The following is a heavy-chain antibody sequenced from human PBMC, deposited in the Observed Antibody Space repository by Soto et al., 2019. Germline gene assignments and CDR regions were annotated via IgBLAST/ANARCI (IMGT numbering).Heavy chain of an antibody. Sequence: QVQLVESGGGLVKPGGSLRLACAASGFSFGDSYMSWVRQAPGKGLEWLSYISGGSSYTNYADSVKGRFTISRDNAKRSLYIEMNSRRADDTAVYYCAKTIVAASGYYFDHWGQGNLVTVSS. D-gene: IGHD2-21*01. J-gene: IGHJ4*02. CDR3: AKTIVAASGYYFDH. CDR1: GFSFGDSY. CDR2: ISGGSSYT. V-gene: IGHV3-11*06.